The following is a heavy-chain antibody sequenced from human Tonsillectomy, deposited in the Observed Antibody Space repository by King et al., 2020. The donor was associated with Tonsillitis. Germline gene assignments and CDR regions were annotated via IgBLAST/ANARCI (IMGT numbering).Heavy chain of an antibody. V-gene: IGHV4-31*03. Sequence: VQLQESGPGLVKPSQTLSLTCTVSGGSISSGGYYWSWIRQHPGKGLEWIGYIYYSGSTYYNPTLKSRVTISVDTSKNQFSLKLSSVTAADTAVYYCARSLDKALVVDAFDIWGQGTMVTVSS. CDR1: GGSISSGGYY. CDR3: ARSLDKALVVDAFDI. J-gene: IGHJ3*02. D-gene: IGHD5-18*01. CDR2: IYYSGST.